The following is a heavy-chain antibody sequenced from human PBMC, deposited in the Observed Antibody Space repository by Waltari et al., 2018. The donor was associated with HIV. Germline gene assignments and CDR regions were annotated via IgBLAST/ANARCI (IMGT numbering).Heavy chain of an antibody. CDR1: GGTFCRYA. Sequence: QLQLEQSADAVKELGPAVKDSCKAAGGTFCRYAISWVRRAHGQGLEWMGGIIPIFGTANYAQKFQGRVTITADESTSTAYMELSSLRSEDTAVYYCARGKEVVVPAGGMDVWGQGTTVTVSS. V-gene: IGHV1-69*01. D-gene: IGHD2-2*01. CDR3: ARGKEVVVPAGGMDV. J-gene: IGHJ6*02. CDR2: IIPIFGTA.